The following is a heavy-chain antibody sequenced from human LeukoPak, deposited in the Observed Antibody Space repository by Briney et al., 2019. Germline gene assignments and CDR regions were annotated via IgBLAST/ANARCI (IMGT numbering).Heavy chain of an antibody. CDR2: IYYSGST. Sequence: SETLSLTCAVYGGSFSAYYWSWIRQPPGKGLEWIGSIYYSGSTYYNPSLKSRVTISVDTSKNQFSLKLSSVTAADTAVYYCARVSSPIVVVIKETWAFDIWGQGTMVTVSS. CDR3: ARVSSPIVVVIKETWAFDI. J-gene: IGHJ3*02. D-gene: IGHD3-22*01. V-gene: IGHV4-34*01. CDR1: GGSFSAYY.